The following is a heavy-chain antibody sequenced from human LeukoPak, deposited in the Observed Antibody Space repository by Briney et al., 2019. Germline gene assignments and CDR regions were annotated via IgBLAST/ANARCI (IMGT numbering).Heavy chain of an antibody. V-gene: IGHV3-74*01. CDR1: GFXFSSYW. D-gene: IGHD2-8*01. CDR3: ATSRTFDY. Sequence: GGSLRLSCAASGFXFSSYWIHWVRQAPGKGLVWVSHINSDGSSTNYADSVKGRFTISRDNAKNTVYLQMNSLRAEDTAVYYCATSRTFDYWGQETLVTVSS. J-gene: IGHJ4*02. CDR2: INSDGSST.